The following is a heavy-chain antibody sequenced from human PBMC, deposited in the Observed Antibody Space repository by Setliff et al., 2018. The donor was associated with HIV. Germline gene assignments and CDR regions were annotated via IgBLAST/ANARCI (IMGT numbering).Heavy chain of an antibody. J-gene: IGHJ4*02. Sequence: ASVKVSCKASGYSFINYSIHWVRQAPGQGLEWMGVIDPRGGSTHYSQKLQGRVTMTRDTSTSTVYMELRGLRSEDTAIYYCAREATMTYRNFDYWGQGTLVTVSS. CDR2: IDPRGGST. D-gene: IGHD5-12*01. V-gene: IGHV1-46*03. CDR3: AREATMTYRNFDY. CDR1: GYSFINYS.